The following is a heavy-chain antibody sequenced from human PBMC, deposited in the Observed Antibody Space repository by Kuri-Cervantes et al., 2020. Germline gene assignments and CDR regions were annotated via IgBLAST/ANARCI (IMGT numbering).Heavy chain of an antibody. CDR1: GFTFSFYA. CDR3: ARTQIAAAYAFDI. J-gene: IGHJ3*02. Sequence: GGSLRLSCAASGFTFSFYAMSWVRQAPGKGLEWVSIISASGGSTKYAESVKGRFTISRDNSKNTLYLQMESLRAEDTAVYYCARTQIAAAYAFDIWGQGTMVTVSS. D-gene: IGHD6-13*01. CDR2: ISASGGST. V-gene: IGHV3-23*01.